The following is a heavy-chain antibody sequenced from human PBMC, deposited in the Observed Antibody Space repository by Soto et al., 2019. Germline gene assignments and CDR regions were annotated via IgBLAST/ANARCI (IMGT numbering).Heavy chain of an antibody. CDR3: ARERGGGYSSSWYAYYYYGMDV. V-gene: IGHV1-18*04. D-gene: IGHD6-13*01. CDR1: GYTFTSYG. J-gene: IGHJ6*02. CDR2: ISAYNGNT. Sequence: ASVKVSCKASGYTFTSYGISWVRQAPGQGLEWMGWISAYNGNTNYAQKLQGRVTMTTDTSTSTAYMELRSLRSDDTAVYYCARERGGGYSSSWYAYYYYGMDVWSQGTTVTVSS.